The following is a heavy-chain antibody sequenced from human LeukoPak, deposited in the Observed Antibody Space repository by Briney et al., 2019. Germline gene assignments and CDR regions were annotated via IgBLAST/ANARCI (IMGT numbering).Heavy chain of an antibody. CDR2: ISSSGSTI. Sequence: GGSLRLSCAASGFTFSSYEMNWVRQAPGKGLEWVSYISSSGSTIYYADSVKGRFTISRDNSKNTLYLQMNSLRAEDTAVYYCAKSITMTPRGLPNWFDPWGQGTLVTVSS. V-gene: IGHV3-48*03. J-gene: IGHJ5*02. CDR1: GFTFSSYE. CDR3: AKSITMTPRGLPNWFDP. D-gene: IGHD3-22*01.